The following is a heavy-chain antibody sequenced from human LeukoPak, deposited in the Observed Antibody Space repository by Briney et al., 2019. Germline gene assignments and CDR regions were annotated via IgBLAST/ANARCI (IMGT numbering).Heavy chain of an antibody. CDR2: ISTIGST. V-gene: IGHV4-61*02. J-gene: IGHJ6*03. D-gene: IGHD2-15*01. CDR1: SGSISSSNYY. Sequence: PSETLSLTFTVSSGSISSSNYYWSWIRQPAGKGLEWIGRISTIGSTNYNPSLNSRVTISIDTSKNQFSLKLSSVTAADTAVYYCARDGCGGSCFHYYYYYMDVWGKGTTVTISS. CDR3: ARDGCGGSCFHYYYYYMDV.